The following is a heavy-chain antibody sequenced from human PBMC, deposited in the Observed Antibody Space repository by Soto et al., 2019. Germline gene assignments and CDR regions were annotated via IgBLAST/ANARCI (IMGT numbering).Heavy chain of an antibody. CDR2: IWYDGSNK. D-gene: IGHD3-22*01. CDR1: GFTFSSYY. Sequence: QVQLVESGGGVVQPGRSLRLSCAASGFTFSSYYMHWVRQAPGKGLEWVAVIWYDGSNKNYADSVKGRFTISRDNSKNKLYLQMNSLRAEDTAVYYCARDYDSTGYSPLFDYWGQGTLVTVSS. J-gene: IGHJ4*02. V-gene: IGHV3-33*01. CDR3: ARDYDSTGYSPLFDY.